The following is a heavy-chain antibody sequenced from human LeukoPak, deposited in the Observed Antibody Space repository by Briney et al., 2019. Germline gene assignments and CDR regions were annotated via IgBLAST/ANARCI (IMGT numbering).Heavy chain of an antibody. CDR2: IYTSGST. V-gene: IGHV4-4*07. Sequence: SETLSLTCTVSGASISSYYWSWIRQPAGKGLEWIGRIYTSGSTNYNPSLKSRVTISVDKSKNQFSLKLSSVTAADTAVYYCARDAEFYYYDSSGYRARGVYFDYWGQGTLVTVSS. D-gene: IGHD3-22*01. J-gene: IGHJ4*02. CDR1: GASISSYY. CDR3: ARDAEFYYYDSSGYRARGVYFDY.